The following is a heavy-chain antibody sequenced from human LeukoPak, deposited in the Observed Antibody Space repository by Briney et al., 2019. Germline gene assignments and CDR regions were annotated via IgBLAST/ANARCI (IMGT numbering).Heavy chain of an antibody. D-gene: IGHD3-10*01. J-gene: IGHJ6*02. V-gene: IGHV4-34*01. CDR1: GGSFSGYS. CDR2: INHSGST. Sequence: SETLSLTCAVYGGSFSGYSWSWIRQPPGKGLEWIGEINHSGSTNYSPSLKSRVTISVDTSKSQFSLKLSSVTAADTAVYYCARGFYGSGSGYYGMDVWGQGTTVTVSS. CDR3: ARGFYGSGSGYYGMDV.